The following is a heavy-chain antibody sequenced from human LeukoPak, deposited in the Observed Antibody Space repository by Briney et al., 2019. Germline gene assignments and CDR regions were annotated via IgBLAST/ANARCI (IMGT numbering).Heavy chain of an antibody. CDR3: ARESSTAILGYFDY. Sequence: SETLSLTCTVSGGSISGSSYYWGWIRQPPGKGLEWIGSIYYSGSTYYNPSLKSRVTISVDTSKNQFSLKLNSVTAADTAVYYCARESSTAILGYFDYWGQGILVTVSS. CDR1: GGSISGSSYY. J-gene: IGHJ4*02. V-gene: IGHV4-39*07. D-gene: IGHD2-21*02. CDR2: IYYSGST.